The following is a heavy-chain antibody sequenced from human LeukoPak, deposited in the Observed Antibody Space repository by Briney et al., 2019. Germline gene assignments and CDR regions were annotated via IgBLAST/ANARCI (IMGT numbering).Heavy chain of an antibody. V-gene: IGHV1-8*02. CDR1: GYTFTGYY. J-gene: IGHJ6*02. CDR2: MNPNSGNT. Sequence: GASVKVSCKASGYTFTGYYMHWVRQAPGQGLEWMGWMNPNSGNTGYAQKFQGRVTMTRNTSISTAYMELSSLRSEDTAVYYCARTSVDTAMVVLYYYYGMDVWGQGTTVTVSS. D-gene: IGHD5-18*01. CDR3: ARTSVDTAMVVLYYYYGMDV.